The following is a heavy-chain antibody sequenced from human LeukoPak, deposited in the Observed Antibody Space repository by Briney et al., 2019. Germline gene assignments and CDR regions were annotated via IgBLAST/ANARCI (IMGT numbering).Heavy chain of an antibody. Sequence: ASVKVSCRASGYTFTGYYMHWVRQAPGQGLEWMGWINPNSGGTNYAQKFQGRVTMTRDTSISTAYMELSRLRSHDTAVYYCARDHSNDFWSGSGPLYYMDVWGKGTTVTVSS. CDR1: GYTFTGYY. CDR2: INPNSGGT. D-gene: IGHD3-3*01. V-gene: IGHV1-2*02. J-gene: IGHJ6*03. CDR3: ARDHSNDFWSGSGPLYYMDV.